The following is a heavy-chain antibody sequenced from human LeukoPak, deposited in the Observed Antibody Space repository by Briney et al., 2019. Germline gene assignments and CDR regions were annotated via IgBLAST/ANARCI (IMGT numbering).Heavy chain of an antibody. CDR2: ISAYNGNT. CDR1: GYTFTSYG. V-gene: IGHV1-18*01. Sequence: ASVKVSCKASGYTFTSYGISWVRQAPGQGLEWMGWISAYNGNTNYAQKLQGRVTMTTDTSTSTAYMELRSLRSDDTAVYYCAREGPPAARQSQYYFDYWGQGTLVTVSS. CDR3: AREGPPAARQSQYYFDY. J-gene: IGHJ4*02. D-gene: IGHD6-6*01.